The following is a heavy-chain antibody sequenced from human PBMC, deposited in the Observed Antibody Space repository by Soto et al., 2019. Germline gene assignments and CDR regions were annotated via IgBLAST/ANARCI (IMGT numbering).Heavy chain of an antibody. D-gene: IGHD3-10*01. CDR3: ARIPPYGSGSYLAFDM. Sequence: SETLSLTCTVSGGSMSSYYRSWIRQPPGKRMEWIAYMYYTGDSNYNPSLKSRATIAVDTSRNQFSLRVTPVTAADTAVYYCARIPPYGSGSYLAFDMWGQGTMVTVSS. CDR2: MYYTGDS. V-gene: IGHV4-59*01. J-gene: IGHJ3*02. CDR1: GGSMSSYY.